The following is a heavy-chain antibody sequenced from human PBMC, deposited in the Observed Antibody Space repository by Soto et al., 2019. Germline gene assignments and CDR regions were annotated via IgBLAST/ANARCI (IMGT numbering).Heavy chain of an antibody. CDR1: GYTFTRYY. CDR3: AHKGLSLLWFGDPGSFDP. D-gene: IGHD3-10*01. V-gene: IGHV1-46*01. Sequence: GASVKVSCKASGYTFTRYYMHWVRQAPGQGLEWMGIINPSGGSTSYAQKFQGRLTITKDTSKNQVVLTMTNMDPVDTGTYYCAHKGLSLLWFGDPGSFDPWGQGTLVTVSS. CDR2: INPSGGST. J-gene: IGHJ5*02.